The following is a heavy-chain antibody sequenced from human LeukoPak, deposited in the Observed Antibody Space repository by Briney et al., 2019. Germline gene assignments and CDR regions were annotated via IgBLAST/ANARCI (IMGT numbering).Heavy chain of an antibody. J-gene: IGHJ4*02. Sequence: SETLSLTCAVYGGSFSGYYWSWIRQPPGKGLEWIGEINHSGSTNYNPSLKSRVTISVDTSKNQFSPRLNSVTAADTAVYYCARNYDFWSGYLDYWGQGTLVTVSS. D-gene: IGHD3-3*01. CDR1: GGSFSGYY. CDR2: INHSGST. CDR3: ARNYDFWSGYLDY. V-gene: IGHV4-34*01.